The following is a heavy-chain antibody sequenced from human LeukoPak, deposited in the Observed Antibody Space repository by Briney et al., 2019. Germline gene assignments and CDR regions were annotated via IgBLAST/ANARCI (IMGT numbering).Heavy chain of an antibody. CDR3: ARYRGNSRKQVVPAAIKGKYYFDY. D-gene: IGHD2-2*02. CDR1: GGSISSYY. V-gene: IGHV4-4*07. CDR2: IYTSGST. Sequence: SETLSLTCTVSGGSISSYYWSWIRQPAGKGLEWIGRIYTSGSTNYNPSLKSRVTISVDTSKNQFSLKLSSVTAADTAVYYCARYRGNSRKQVVPAAIKGKYYFDYWGQGTLVTVSS. J-gene: IGHJ4*02.